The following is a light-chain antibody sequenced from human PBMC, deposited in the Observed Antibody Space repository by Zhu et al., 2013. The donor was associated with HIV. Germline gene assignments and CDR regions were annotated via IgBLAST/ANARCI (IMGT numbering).Light chain of an antibody. Sequence: QSALTQPASVSGSPGQSITISCTGTSSDVGGYNYVSWYQQHPGKAPKLMIYEVSNRPSGVSNRFSGSKSDNTASLTISGLQAEDEGDYYCSSYTSSSTVVFGGGTKLTVL. CDR1: SSDVGGYNY. J-gene: IGLJ2*01. CDR3: SSYTSSSTVV. V-gene: IGLV2-14*01. CDR2: EVS.